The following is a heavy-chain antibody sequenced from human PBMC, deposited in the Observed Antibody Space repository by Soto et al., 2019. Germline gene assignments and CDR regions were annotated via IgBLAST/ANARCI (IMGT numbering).Heavy chain of an antibody. CDR3: AKDTASWNAFDI. CDR1: GFTFDDYA. CDR2: ISWNSGSI. Sequence: GGSLRLSCAASGFTFDDYAMHWVRQAPGKGLEWASGISWNSGSIGYADSVKGRFTISRDNAKNSLYLQMNSLRAEDTALYYCAKDTASWNAFDIWGQGTMVTVSS. V-gene: IGHV3-9*01. D-gene: IGHD5-12*01. J-gene: IGHJ3*02.